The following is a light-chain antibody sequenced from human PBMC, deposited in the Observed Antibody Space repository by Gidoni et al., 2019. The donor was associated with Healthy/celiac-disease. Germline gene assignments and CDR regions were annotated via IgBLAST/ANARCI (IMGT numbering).Light chain of an antibody. CDR2: AAS. V-gene: IGKV1-39*01. J-gene: IGKJ1*01. CDR1: QSISSY. Sequence: DIQMTQSRSSLSASVGDRVTITCRASQSISSYLNWYQQKPGKAPKLLIYAASSLQSGVPSRFSGSGSGTDFTLTISSLQPEDFATYYCQQSYSTLSVTFGQXTKVEIK. CDR3: QQSYSTLSVT.